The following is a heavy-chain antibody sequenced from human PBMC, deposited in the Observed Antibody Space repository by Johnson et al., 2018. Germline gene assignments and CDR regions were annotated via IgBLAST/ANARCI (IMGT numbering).Heavy chain of an antibody. Sequence: EVQLLESGGGLVQPGGSLRLSCAASGFTFSSYAMNWVRQAPGKGLEWVSTISAPGTPTYHAASVKGRFTISRDNSKNTLYMQMNSLRAEDTAVYYCANSDHYYDIRGYAAYFQHWGQGTLVTVSS. D-gene: IGHD3-22*01. J-gene: IGHJ1*01. CDR2: ISAPGTPT. CDR3: ANSDHYYDIRGYAAYFQH. CDR1: GFTFSSYA. V-gene: IGHV3-23*01.